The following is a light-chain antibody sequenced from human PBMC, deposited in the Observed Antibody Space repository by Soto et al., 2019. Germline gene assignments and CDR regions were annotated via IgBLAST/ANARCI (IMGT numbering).Light chain of an antibody. J-gene: IGLJ3*02. CDR2: RNN. V-gene: IGLV1-47*01. CDR3: AAWDDSLSGLV. Sequence: QSVLTQPPSASGTPGQRVTISCSGSSSNIGSNYEYWYQQLPGTAPKLLIYRNNQRPSGVPDRFSGSNSGTSASLAISGLRSDDEADYYCAAWDDSLSGLVFGGGTKLTVL. CDR1: SSNIGSNY.